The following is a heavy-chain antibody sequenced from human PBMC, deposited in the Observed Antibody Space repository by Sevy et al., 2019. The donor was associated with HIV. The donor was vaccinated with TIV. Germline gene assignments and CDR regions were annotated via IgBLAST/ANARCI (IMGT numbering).Heavy chain of an antibody. Sequence: GESLKISCAASGFTFDDYAMRWVRQAPGKGLEWVSGINWSGSNTGYADSVKGRFTISRDSAKTSLYLQMNSLRTEDTALYYCARNTYYYDTTGFGAFDIWGQWTMVTVSS. CDR1: GFTFDDYA. D-gene: IGHD3-22*01. CDR2: INWSGSNT. J-gene: IGHJ3*02. V-gene: IGHV3-20*04. CDR3: ARNTYYYDTTGFGAFDI.